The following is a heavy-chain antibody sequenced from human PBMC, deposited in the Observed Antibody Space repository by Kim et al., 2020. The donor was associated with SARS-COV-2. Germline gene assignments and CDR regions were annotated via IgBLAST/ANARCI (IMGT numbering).Heavy chain of an antibody. CDR3: ARVSTTETYNWLDP. CDR1: GGSISSYF. CDR2: IGSP. J-gene: IGHJ5*02. Sequence: SQTLSLTCSVSGGSISSYFWSWIRQSPGKGLEWIGYIGSPNYNPSLESRVPISIDTSTNQFSLKLSSVTAADTAVYFCARVSTTETYNWLDPWGQGIQVTVSP. V-gene: IGHV4-59*13. D-gene: IGHD4-17*01.